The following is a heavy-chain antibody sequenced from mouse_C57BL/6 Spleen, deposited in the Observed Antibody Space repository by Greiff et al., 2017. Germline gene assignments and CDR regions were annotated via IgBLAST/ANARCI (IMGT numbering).Heavy chain of an antibody. CDR2: INPSTGGT. V-gene: IGHV1-42*01. Sequence: EVKVEESGPELVKPGASVKISCKASGYSFTGYYMNWVKQSPEKSLEWIGEINPSTGGTTYNQKFKAKATLTVDKSSSTAYMQLKSLTSEDSAVYYCARGGSLFDYWGQGTTLTVSS. J-gene: IGHJ2*01. CDR3: ARGGSLFDY. CDR1: GYSFTGYY.